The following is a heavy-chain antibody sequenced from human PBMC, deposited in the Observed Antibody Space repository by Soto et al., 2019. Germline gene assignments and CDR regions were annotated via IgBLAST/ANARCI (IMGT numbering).Heavy chain of an antibody. CDR1: GYTFTGYY. CDR3: ARASIAVAGEDFDY. J-gene: IGHJ4*02. CDR2: INPNSGGT. V-gene: IGHV1-2*04. D-gene: IGHD6-19*01. Sequence: ASVEVSCKASGYTFTGYYMHWVRQAPGQGLEWMGWINPNSGGTNYAQKFQGWVTMTRDTSISTAYMELSRLRSDDTAVYYCARASIAVAGEDFDYWGQGTLVTVSS.